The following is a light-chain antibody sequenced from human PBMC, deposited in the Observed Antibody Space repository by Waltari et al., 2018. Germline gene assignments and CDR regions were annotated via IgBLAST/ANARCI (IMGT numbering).Light chain of an antibody. CDR1: SSDVGGYNY. J-gene: IGLJ3*02. CDR3: NSYTSSSTWV. V-gene: IGLV2-14*01. Sequence: QSALTQPASVSGSPGQSITIPCTGTSSDVGGYNYVSWYQQHPGKAPKLMIFDVSKRPSGVSYRFSGSKSGSTASLTISGLQAEDEADFYCNSYTSSSTWVFGGGTKLTVL. CDR2: DVS.